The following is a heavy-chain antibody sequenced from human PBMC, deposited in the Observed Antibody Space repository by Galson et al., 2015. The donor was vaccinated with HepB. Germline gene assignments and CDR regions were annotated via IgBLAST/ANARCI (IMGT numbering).Heavy chain of an antibody. CDR2: ISSGGSNI. Sequence: SLRLSCAASGFTLSSYDMNWVRQAPGKGLEWVSYISSGGSNIYYADSVKGRFTISRDNAKNSLSLQMNSLRAEDTAVSYCVRDGIYCSGGICHPYWGQGTLVTVSS. D-gene: IGHD2-15*01. CDR1: GFTLSSYD. CDR3: VRDGIYCSGGICHPY. J-gene: IGHJ4*02. V-gene: IGHV3-48*03.